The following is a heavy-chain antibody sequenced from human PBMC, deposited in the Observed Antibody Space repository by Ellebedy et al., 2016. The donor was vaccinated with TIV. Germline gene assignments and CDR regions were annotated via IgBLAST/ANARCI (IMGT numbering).Heavy chain of an antibody. J-gene: IGHJ6*02. Sequence: GESLKISXAASGFSFSNYWMTWVRQAPGKGLEWVASIKEDGSQKYYVDSLKGRFTISRDNAKNSLYLQMNSLRAEDTAVYFCAREGCSGPSCYRSYYYYGLDVWGQGTTVTVSS. D-gene: IGHD2-2*01. CDR1: GFSFSNYW. CDR2: IKEDGSQK. V-gene: IGHV3-7*03. CDR3: AREGCSGPSCYRSYYYYGLDV.